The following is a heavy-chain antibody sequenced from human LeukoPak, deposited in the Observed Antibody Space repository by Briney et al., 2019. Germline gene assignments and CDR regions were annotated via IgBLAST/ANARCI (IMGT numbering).Heavy chain of an antibody. V-gene: IGHV3-23*01. Sequence: GGSLRLSCAVSGITLSNYGMSWVRQAPGKGLEWVSAISGSGGSTYYADSVKGRFTISRDNSKNTLYLQMNSLRAEDTAVYYCAKGLQDIVVVVAAHWGQGTLVTVSS. CDR1: GITLSNYG. J-gene: IGHJ4*02. D-gene: IGHD2-15*01. CDR3: AKGLQDIVVVVAAH. CDR2: ISGSGGST.